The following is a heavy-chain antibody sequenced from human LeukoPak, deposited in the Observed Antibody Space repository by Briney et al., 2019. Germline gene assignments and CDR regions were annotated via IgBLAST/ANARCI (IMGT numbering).Heavy chain of an antibody. D-gene: IGHD2-15*01. J-gene: IGHJ4*02. Sequence: GGSLRLSCAASGFTFSNEWMSWVRQAPGKGLEWVGRIKRETDGGTTEYAAPVKGRFTISRDDSKNTLCLQMNSLKTEDTAVYYCTSIGYWGQGALVTVSS. CDR2: IKRETDGGTT. CDR3: TSIGY. V-gene: IGHV3-15*01. CDR1: GFTFSNEW.